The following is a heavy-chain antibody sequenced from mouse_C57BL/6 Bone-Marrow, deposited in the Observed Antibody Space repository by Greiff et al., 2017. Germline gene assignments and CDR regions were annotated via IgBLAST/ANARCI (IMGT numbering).Heavy chain of an antibody. D-gene: IGHD2-2*01. CDR2: ISDGGSYT. J-gene: IGHJ2*01. CDR3: ARDRGYDGGDYFDY. Sequence: EVKLVESGGGLVKPGGSLKLSCAASGFTFSSYAMSWVRQTPEKRLEWVATISDGGSYTYYPDNVKGRFTISRDNAKNNLYLQMSHLKSEDTAMYYWARDRGYDGGDYFDYWGQGTTLTVSS. CDR1: GFTFSSYA. V-gene: IGHV5-4*01.